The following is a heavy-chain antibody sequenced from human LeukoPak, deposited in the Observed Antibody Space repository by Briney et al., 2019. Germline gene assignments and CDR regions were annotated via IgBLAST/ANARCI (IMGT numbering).Heavy chain of an antibody. CDR3: ARQGPGGYSSSSGFDP. V-gene: IGHV5-51*01. J-gene: IGHJ5*02. D-gene: IGHD6-6*01. Sequence: GGSLKISCKGSGYSFTSYWIGWVRQMPGKGLEWMGIIYPGDSDTRYSPSFQGQVTISADKSISTAYLQWSSLKASDTAMYYCARQGPGGYSSSSGFDPWGQGTLVTVSS. CDR2: IYPGDSDT. CDR1: GYSFTSYW.